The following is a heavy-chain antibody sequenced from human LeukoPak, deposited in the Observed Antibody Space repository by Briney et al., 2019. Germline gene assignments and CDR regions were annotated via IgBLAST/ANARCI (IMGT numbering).Heavy chain of an antibody. CDR1: GYTFTGYY. CDR3: ARGVHVRTYDSNHNRFDP. CDR2: INPSGGGT. V-gene: IGHV1-46*01. D-gene: IGHD3-22*01. J-gene: IGHJ5*02. Sequence: GASVKVSCKASGYTFTGYYMHWVRQAPGQGLEWMGLINPSGGGTSYAQKFQGRLTVTRDMSTSTVYMELSSLRSEDTAVYYCARGVHVRTYDSNHNRFDPWGQGTLVTVSS.